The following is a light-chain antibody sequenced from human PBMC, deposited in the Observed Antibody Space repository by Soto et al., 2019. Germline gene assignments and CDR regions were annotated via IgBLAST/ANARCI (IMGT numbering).Light chain of an antibody. CDR2: EDN. CDR1: SGNIAYNY. J-gene: IGLJ2*01. CDR3: HSYDSNTVV. Sequence: NFMLTQPHSVSGSPGKTVTISCTRSSGNIAYNYVQWYQQRPGSAPTTVIYEDNQRPSGVPDRFPGSIDSSSNSASLTISGLKTEDEADYYCHSYDSNTVVFGGGTQLTVL. V-gene: IGLV6-57*04.